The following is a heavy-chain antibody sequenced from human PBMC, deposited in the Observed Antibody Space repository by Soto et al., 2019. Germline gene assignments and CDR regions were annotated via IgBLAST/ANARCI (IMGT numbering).Heavy chain of an antibody. D-gene: IGHD5-18*01. V-gene: IGHV4-59*01. CDR2: IYYSGST. CDR1: GGSISSYY. J-gene: IGHJ6*02. CDR3: ARVDTAMDDYDYYGMDV. Sequence: SETQYLTCTVSGGSISSYYWSWIRQPPGKGLEWIGYIYYSGSTNYNPSLKSRVTISVDTSKNQFSLKLSSVTAADTAVYYCARVDTAMDDYDYYGMDVWGQGTTVTVSS.